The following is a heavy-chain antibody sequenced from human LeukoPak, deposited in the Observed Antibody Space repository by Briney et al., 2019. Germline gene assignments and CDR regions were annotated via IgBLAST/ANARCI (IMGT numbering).Heavy chain of an antibody. J-gene: IGHJ4*02. CDR1: GFTFTSSA. CDR3: ARDISGVEYSSSSRFTPDSIFDY. CDR2: IVVGSGNT. D-gene: IGHD6-6*01. V-gene: IGHV1-58*02. Sequence: SVKVSCKASGFTFTSSAMQWVRQARGQRLEWIGWIVVGSGNTNYAQKFQERVTITRDMSTSTAYMELSSLRAEDTAVYYCARDISGVEYSSSSRFTPDSIFDYWGQGTLVTVSS.